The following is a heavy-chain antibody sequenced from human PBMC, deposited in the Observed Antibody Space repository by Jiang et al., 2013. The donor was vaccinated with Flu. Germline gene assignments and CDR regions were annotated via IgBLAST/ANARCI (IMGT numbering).Heavy chain of an antibody. CDR3: ARVPRIAVAATFDY. D-gene: IGHD6-19*01. Sequence: GSGLVKPSETLSLTCTVSGGSISSYYWSWIRQPPGKGLEWIGYIYYSGSTNYNPSLKSRVTISVDTSKNQFSLKLSSVTAADTAVYYCARVPRIAVAATFDYWGQGTLVTVSS. J-gene: IGHJ4*02. CDR1: GGSISSYY. V-gene: IGHV4-59*01. CDR2: IYYSGST.